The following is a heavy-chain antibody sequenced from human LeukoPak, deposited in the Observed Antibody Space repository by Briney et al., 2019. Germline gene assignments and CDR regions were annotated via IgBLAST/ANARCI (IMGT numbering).Heavy chain of an antibody. J-gene: IGHJ5*01. CDR1: GFTFDDYD. Sequence: GGSLRLSCAASGFTFDDYDMSWVRQAPGKGLEWVSNVNWHGGSTNYADSVKGRFTISRDNAKNSLYLQMNRLRAEDTAVYFCAKDDAWIRFASWGQGILVTVSS. CDR3: AKDDAWIRFAS. D-gene: IGHD5-12*01. V-gene: IGHV3-20*04. CDR2: VNWHGGST.